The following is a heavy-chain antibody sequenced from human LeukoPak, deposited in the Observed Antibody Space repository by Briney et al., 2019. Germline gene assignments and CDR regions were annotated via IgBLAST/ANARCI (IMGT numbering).Heavy chain of an antibody. J-gene: IGHJ4*02. D-gene: IGHD4-17*01. CDR1: GGSFSGYY. CDR3: ARGIYGDYYFDY. Sequence: SETLSLTCAVYGGSFSGYYWSWIRQPPGKGLEWIGEINHSGGTNYNPSLKSRVTIALDTSKNQFSLKLSSVTAADTAMYYCARGIYGDYYFDYWGQGTLVTVSS. CDR2: INHSGGT. V-gene: IGHV4-34*01.